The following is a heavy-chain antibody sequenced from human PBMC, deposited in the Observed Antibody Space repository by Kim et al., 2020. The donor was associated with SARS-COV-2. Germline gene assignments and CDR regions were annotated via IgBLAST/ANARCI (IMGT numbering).Heavy chain of an antibody. J-gene: IGHJ6*02. D-gene: IGHD3-10*01. V-gene: IGHV3-23*03. CDR1: GFTFSSYA. Sequence: GGSLRLSCAASGFTFSSYAMSWVRQAPGKGLEWVSVIYSGGSSTYYADSVKGRFTISRDNSKNTLYLQMNSLRAEDTAVYYCAKDFSPSASGSSFYYYGMDVWGQGTTVTVSS. CDR2: IYSGGSST. CDR3: AKDFSPSASGSSFYYYGMDV.